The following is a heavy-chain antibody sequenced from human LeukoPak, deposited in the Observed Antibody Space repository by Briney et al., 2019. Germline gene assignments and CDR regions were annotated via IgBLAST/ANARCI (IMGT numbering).Heavy chain of an antibody. D-gene: IGHD5-18*01. J-gene: IGHJ6*03. V-gene: IGHV3-23*01. CDR3: AKQGSGYSYGRYYYYMDV. CDR2: ISGSGGST. Sequence: GGSLRLSCAASGFTVSSNYMSWVRQAPGKGLEWVSAISGSGGSTYYADSVKGRFTISRDDSKNTLYLQMNSLRAEDTAVYYCAKQGSGYSYGRYYYYMDVWGKGTTVTVSS. CDR1: GFTVSSNY.